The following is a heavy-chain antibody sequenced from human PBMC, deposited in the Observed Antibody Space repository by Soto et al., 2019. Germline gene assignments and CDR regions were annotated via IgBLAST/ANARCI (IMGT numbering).Heavy chain of an antibody. CDR2: INPNSGGT. D-gene: IGHD6-13*01. Sequence: QVQMVQSGAEVKKPGASVKVCCKASGYTFTGYYMHWVRQAPGQGLEWMGWINPNSGGTNYAQKFQGRVTMTRDTSISTAYMELSRLRSDDTAVYYCARDSFLAAAGTGYWGQRTLVTVSS. CDR1: GYTFTGYY. V-gene: IGHV1-2*02. J-gene: IGHJ4*02. CDR3: ARDSFLAAAGTGY.